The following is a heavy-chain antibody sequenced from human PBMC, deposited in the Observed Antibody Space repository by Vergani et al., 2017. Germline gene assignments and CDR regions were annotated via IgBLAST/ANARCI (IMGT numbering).Heavy chain of an antibody. J-gene: IGHJ5*02. V-gene: IGHV1-69*12. CDR2: IIPIVGTA. CDR3: ARCPAKGRGVIIWWWFDP. Sequence: QVQLVQSGAEVMQPGSSVKVSCKASGGTFSSYAISWVRQAPGQGLEWMGGIIPIVGTANYAQKFQGRVTITADESTSTAYMELSRLRSDDTAVYYCARCPAKGRGVIIWWWFDPWGQGTLVTVSS. CDR1: GGTFSSYA. D-gene: IGHD3-10*01.